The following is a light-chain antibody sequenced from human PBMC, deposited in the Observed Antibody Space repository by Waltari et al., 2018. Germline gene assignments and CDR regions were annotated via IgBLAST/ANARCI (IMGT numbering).Light chain of an antibody. J-gene: IGLJ2*01. V-gene: IGLV3-19*01. CDR2: GKN. CDR3: HSRDSSGDVL. Sequence: SSELAQDPAVSVALGQTVRITCQGDSPGTYYVSWFHQKPGQAPALVIYGKNNRPSGIPDRFSASSSGSTASLTIIGAQAEDEADYYCHSRDSSGDVLIGGGTKLTVV. CDR1: SPGTYY.